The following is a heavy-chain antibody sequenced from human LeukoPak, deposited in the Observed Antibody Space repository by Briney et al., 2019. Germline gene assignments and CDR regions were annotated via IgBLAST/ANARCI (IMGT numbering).Heavy chain of an antibody. V-gene: IGHV3-30*04. CDR2: ISYDGSNK. CDR3: AAQFKKGH. CDR1: GFTFSSYA. Sequence: GRSLRLSCAASGFTFSSYAMHWVRQAPGKGLEWVAVISYDGSNKYYADSVKGRFTISRDNSKNTLYLQMNSLRAEDTAVYYCAAQFKKGHWGQGTLVTVSS. J-gene: IGHJ4*02.